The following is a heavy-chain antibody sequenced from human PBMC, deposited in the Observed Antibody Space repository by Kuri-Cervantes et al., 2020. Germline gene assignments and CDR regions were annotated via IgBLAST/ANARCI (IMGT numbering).Heavy chain of an antibody. CDR2: IYYSGST. J-gene: IGHJ4*02. CDR1: GGSISSYY. CDR3: ARGMSRWLPYYFDY. D-gene: IGHD5-24*01. V-gene: IGHV4-59*01. Sequence: SETLSLTCTVSGGSISSYYWSWIRQPPGKGLEWIGYIYYSGSTNYNPSLKSRVTISVDTSKNQFSLKLSSVTAADTAVYYCARGMSRWLPYYFDYWGQGTLVTVSS.